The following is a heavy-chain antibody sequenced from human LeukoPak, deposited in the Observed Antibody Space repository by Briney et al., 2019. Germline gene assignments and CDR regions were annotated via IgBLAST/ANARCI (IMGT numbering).Heavy chain of an antibody. CDR3: ARWGTMVRGVHRAHFDY. CDR2: IYYSGST. V-gene: IGHV4-30-4*01. CDR1: GGSISSGDYY. Sequence: PSETLSLTCTGSGGSISSGDYYWSWIRQPPGKGLEWIGYIYYSGSTYYNPSLKSRVTISVDTSKNQFSLKLSSVTAADTAVYYCARWGTMVRGVHRAHFDYWGQGTLVTVSS. D-gene: IGHD3-10*01. J-gene: IGHJ4*02.